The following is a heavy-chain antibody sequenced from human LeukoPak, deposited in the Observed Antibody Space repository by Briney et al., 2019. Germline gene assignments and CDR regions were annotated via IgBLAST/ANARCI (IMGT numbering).Heavy chain of an antibody. CDR1: GFTFSSYS. CDR2: ISRGGDYT. J-gene: IGHJ4*02. D-gene: IGHD6-19*01. V-gene: IGHV3-21*01. Sequence: GGSLRLSCAASGFTFSSYSMNWVRQAPGKGLEWVSSISRGGDYTYSEDSVKGRFTISRDNAKDSLYLQLNSLRAEDTAVYYCARDLMAVAGTGFDCWGQGTMVTVCS. CDR3: ARDLMAVAGTGFDC.